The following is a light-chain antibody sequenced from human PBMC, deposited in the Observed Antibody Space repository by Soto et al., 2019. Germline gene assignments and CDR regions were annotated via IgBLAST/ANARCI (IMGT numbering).Light chain of an antibody. CDR1: QSISSY. CDR3: QQSYSTPYT. Sequence: DIQMTQSPSSLSASVGDRVTITCRASQSISSYLNWYQQKPGKAPKLLIYAASSLQSGVPSRFSGSVSGTDFTLTINSLQPEDVATYYCQQSYSTPYTFGQGTKLEIK. CDR2: AAS. V-gene: IGKV1-39*01. J-gene: IGKJ2*01.